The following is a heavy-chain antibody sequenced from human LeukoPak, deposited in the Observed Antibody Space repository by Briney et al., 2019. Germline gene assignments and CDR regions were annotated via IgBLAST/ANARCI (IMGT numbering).Heavy chain of an antibody. CDR1: GGSISSYY. J-gene: IGHJ6*03. D-gene: IGHD3-3*01. Sequence: SETLSLTCTVSGGSISSYYWSWIRQPAGKGLEWTGRIYTSGSTNYNPSLKSRVTMSVDTSKNQFSLKLSSVTAADTAVYYCARDIIRAPYDFTYYYSYMDVGGKGTTVTVS. CDR3: ARDIIRAPYDFTYYYSYMDV. V-gene: IGHV4-4*07. CDR2: IYTSGST.